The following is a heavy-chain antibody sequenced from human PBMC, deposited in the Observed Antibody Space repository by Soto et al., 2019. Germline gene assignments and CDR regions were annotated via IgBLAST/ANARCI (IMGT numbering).Heavy chain of an antibody. V-gene: IGHV3-30*18. CDR3: AKDPTRGYSGSDHFLPLYFDY. D-gene: IGHD5-12*01. Sequence: GGSLRLSCAASGFTFSSYGMHWVRQAPGKGLEWVAVISYDGSNKYYADSVKGRFTISRDNSKNTLYLQMNSLRAEDTAVYYCAKDPTRGYSGSDHFLPLYFDYWGQGTLVTVSS. J-gene: IGHJ4*02. CDR1: GFTFSSYG. CDR2: ISYDGSNK.